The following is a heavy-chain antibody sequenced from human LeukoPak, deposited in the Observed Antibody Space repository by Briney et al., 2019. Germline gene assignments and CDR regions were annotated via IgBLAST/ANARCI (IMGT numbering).Heavy chain of an antibody. D-gene: IGHD3-22*01. J-gene: IGHJ3*02. CDR2: RHYSGKT. CDR1: GGSISGHY. Sequence: SETPSLTCTVSGGSISGHYWSWIRQPPGKGLEWIGYRHYSGKTYYSSSLRSRVTISVDTSKNHFSLKLTSMIAADTAVYYCVRLLDNDSSGDPDTFDMWGQGTMVTVSS. CDR3: VRLLDNDSSGDPDTFDM. V-gene: IGHV4-59*11.